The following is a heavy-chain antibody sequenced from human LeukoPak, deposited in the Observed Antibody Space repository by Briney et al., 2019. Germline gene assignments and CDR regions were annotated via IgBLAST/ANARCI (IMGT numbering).Heavy chain of an antibody. CDR3: ARVVVITSAFDI. J-gene: IGHJ3*02. D-gene: IGHD3-22*01. CDR1: GGSISSSSYY. CDR2: IYYSGST. Sequence: PSETLSLTCTVSGGSISSSSYYWGWIRQPPGKGLEWIGSIYYSGSTYYNPSLKSRVTISVDTSKNQFSLKLSSVTAADTAVYYCARVVVITSAFDIWGQGTMVTVSS. V-gene: IGHV4-39*07.